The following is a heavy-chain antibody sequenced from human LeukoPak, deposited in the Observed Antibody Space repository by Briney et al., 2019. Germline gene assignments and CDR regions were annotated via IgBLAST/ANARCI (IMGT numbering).Heavy chain of an antibody. V-gene: IGHV4-59*01. CDR3: ARRDPDSEGVDV. D-gene: IGHD1-26*01. CDR2: IHYSGST. J-gene: IGHJ6*02. Sequence: SETLSLTCIVSGGSISSYYWSWIRQSPGKGLEWIGYIHYSGSTNYNPSLKSRVAISVDTSKNQFSLNLNSVTAADTAIYYCARRDPDSEGVDVWGQGTTVTVSS. CDR1: GGSISSYY.